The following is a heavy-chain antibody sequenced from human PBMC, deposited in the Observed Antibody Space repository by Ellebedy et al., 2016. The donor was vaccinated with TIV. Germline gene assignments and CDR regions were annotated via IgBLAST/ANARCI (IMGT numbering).Heavy chain of an antibody. J-gene: IGHJ6*04. D-gene: IGHD3-3*01. Sequence: KVSXKGSGYSFPNYWIAWVRQMPGKGLEWMGIIYPGDSETRYSPSFHGQVTISADKFISTAYLQWNSLKASDTAMYYCAKSYDFWSGHPLDVWGKGTTVTVSS. CDR3: AKSYDFWSGHPLDV. V-gene: IGHV5-51*01. CDR1: GYSFPNYW. CDR2: IYPGDSET.